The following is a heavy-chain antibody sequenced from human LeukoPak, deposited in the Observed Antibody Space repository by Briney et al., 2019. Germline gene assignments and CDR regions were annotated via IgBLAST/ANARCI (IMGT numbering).Heavy chain of an antibody. D-gene: IGHD1/OR15-1a*01. V-gene: IGHV3-7*01. CDR1: QFYFSNNW. CDR3: ATGENKYGTFEY. J-gene: IGHJ4*02. CDR2: IKRDGNEK. Sequence: GGSLRLSCAVSQFYFSNNWMNWVRQAPGKGLEWVANIKRDGNEKYYVDSVKGRFTISRDNAKNSLYLQMNSLRPEDTAVYYCATGENKYGTFEYWGQGTLVTVSS.